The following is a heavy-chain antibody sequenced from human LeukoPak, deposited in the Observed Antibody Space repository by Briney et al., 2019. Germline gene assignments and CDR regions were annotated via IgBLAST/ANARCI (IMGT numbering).Heavy chain of an antibody. Sequence: GGSLRLSCVASGFTFSRYWMSWVRQVPRKGLEWVANIKQGGGEIYYVDSVKGRFTISRDNAKNSLYLQMNSLRAEDTAVYYCARKATTGPTKAAFDIWGQGTMVTVSS. CDR2: IKQGGGEI. J-gene: IGHJ3*02. D-gene: IGHD4-17*01. CDR3: ARKATTGPTKAAFDI. CDR1: GFTFSRYW. V-gene: IGHV3-7*03.